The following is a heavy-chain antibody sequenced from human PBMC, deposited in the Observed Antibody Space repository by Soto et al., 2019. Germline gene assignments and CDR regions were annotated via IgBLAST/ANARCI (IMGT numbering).Heavy chain of an antibody. CDR1: GYTFTSYG. J-gene: IGHJ4*02. Sequence: QVQLVQSGAEVKKPGASVKVPCKASGYTFTSYGISWVRQAPGQGLEWMGWISAYNGNTNYAQKLQGRVTMTTDTXTXTXXMERRSLRSDDTAVYYCARCPPTYYYDSSGYRIDYWGQGTLVTVSS. D-gene: IGHD3-22*01. V-gene: IGHV1-18*01. CDR2: ISAYNGNT. CDR3: ARCPPTYYYDSSGYRIDY.